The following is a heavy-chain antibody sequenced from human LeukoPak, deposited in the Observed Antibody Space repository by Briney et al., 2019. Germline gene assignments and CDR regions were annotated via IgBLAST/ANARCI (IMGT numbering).Heavy chain of an antibody. CDR3: AKGSRGSCSRTYCYPFDY. V-gene: IGHV3-23*01. Sequence: PGGSLRLSCAASGFTFRRYAMSWVRQAPGKGLEWASAISGSGGGTYYSDSVKGRFTISRDNSKNTLYLQMNRLRAEDTAVYYCAKGSRGSCSRTYCYPFDYWGQGTLVTVSS. J-gene: IGHJ4*02. CDR1: GFTFRRYA. D-gene: IGHD2-2*01. CDR2: ISGSGGGT.